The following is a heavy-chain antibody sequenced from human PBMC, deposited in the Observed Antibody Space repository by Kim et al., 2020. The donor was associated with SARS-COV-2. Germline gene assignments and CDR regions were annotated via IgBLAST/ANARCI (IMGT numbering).Heavy chain of an antibody. Sequence: GGSLRLSCAASGFTVSSNYMSWARQAPGKGLGWVSVIYTGVSTNYAASGKGRFTISRANSKNQCYLQMNALTAEDTAVNYCARTGETVICLDSGAQGPL. CDR1: GFTVSSNY. D-gene: IGHD3-16*01. CDR2: IYTGVST. V-gene: IGHV3-53*01. J-gene: IGHJ4*02. CDR3: ARTGETVICLDS.